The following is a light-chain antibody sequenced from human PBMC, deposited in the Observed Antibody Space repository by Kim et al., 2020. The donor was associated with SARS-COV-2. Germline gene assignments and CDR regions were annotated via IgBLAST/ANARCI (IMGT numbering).Light chain of an antibody. Sequence: EIVLTQSPGTLSLSPGERATLSCRASRSVSSSYLAWYQQKPGQAPRLLIYGASSRATGIPDRFSGRGSGTDFTLTIRRLEPEDFAVYYCQQYGSSPLTFGGGTKLEI. J-gene: IGKJ4*01. V-gene: IGKV3-20*01. CDR1: RSVSSSY. CDR2: GAS. CDR3: QQYGSSPLT.